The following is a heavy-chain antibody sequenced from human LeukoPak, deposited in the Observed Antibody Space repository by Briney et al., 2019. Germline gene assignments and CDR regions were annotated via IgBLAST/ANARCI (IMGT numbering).Heavy chain of an antibody. CDR3: ARSSRGVTDH. J-gene: IGHJ4*02. D-gene: IGHD2-21*02. Sequence: SETLSLTCTVSGGSISSYYWSWIRQPPGKGLEWIGYIYYSGSTNYNPSLKSRVTISVDTSKNQFSLKLSSVTAADTAVYYRARSSRGVTDHWGQGTLVTVSS. CDR1: GGSISSYY. V-gene: IGHV4-59*01. CDR2: IYYSGST.